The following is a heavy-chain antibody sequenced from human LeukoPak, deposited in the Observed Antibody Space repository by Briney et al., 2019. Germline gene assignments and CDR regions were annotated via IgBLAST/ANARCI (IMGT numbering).Heavy chain of an antibody. D-gene: IGHD5-12*01. CDR1: GYTFTNYY. J-gene: IGHJ4*02. V-gene: IGHV1-46*01. CDR2: INPSGGST. CDR3: ARDVGLRESDY. Sequence: ASVKVSCKASGYTFTNYYMHWVRQAPGQGLEWMGIINPSGGSTSYAQKFQGRVTMTRDTSTSTVYMELSSLRSEDTAVYYCARDVGLRESDYWGRGTLVTVSS.